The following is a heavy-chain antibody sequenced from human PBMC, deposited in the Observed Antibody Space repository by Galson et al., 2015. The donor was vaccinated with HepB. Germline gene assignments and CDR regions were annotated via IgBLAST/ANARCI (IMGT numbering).Heavy chain of an antibody. CDR3: ARDSSYYGSGTYGP. CDR2: ISAYNGNT. CDR1: GYTFTSYG. Sequence: SVKVSCKASGYTFTSYGISWVRQAPGQGLEWMGWISAYNGNTNYAQKLQGRVTMTTDTSTSTAYMELRSLRSDDTAVYYCARDSSYYGSGTYGPWGQGTLVTVSS. D-gene: IGHD3-10*01. J-gene: IGHJ5*02. V-gene: IGHV1-18*01.